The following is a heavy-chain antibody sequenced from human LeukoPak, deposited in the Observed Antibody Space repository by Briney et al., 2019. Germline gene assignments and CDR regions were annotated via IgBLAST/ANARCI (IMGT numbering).Heavy chain of an antibody. D-gene: IGHD3-10*01. J-gene: IGHJ5*01. V-gene: IGHV4-4*07. CDR2: IYTSGST. CDR3: ARSGKNNWFDS. Sequence: WETLSLTCTVSGGSISSYYWRWIRQPAGKGLEWIGRIYTSGSTNYNPSLKSRVTMSVDTSKNQFSLKLSSVTAADTAVYYCARSGKNNWFDSWGQGTLVTVSS. CDR1: GGSISSYY.